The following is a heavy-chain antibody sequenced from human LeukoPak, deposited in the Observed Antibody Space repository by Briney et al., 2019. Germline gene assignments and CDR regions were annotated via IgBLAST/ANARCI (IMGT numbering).Heavy chain of an antibody. J-gene: IGHJ4*02. CDR3: ARDSHYAFDY. CDR1: GFTFSAYF. CDR2: IGISPTSV. D-gene: IGHD2-2*01. V-gene: IGHV3-48*02. Sequence: GGSLRLSCAASGFTFSAYFMHRVRQAPGKGLEWISYIGISPTSVHYADSVKGRFTISRDNAKNSLYLQMNSLRDEDTAVYYCARDSHYAFDYWGQGTLVTVSS.